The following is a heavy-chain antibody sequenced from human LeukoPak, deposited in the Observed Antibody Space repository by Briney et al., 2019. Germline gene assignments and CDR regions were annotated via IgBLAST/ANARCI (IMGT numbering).Heavy chain of an antibody. J-gene: IGHJ4*02. Sequence: SETLSLTCTVSGGSISDNYWSWIRQPPGKGLEWIGYAYYSGHTNYNSSLKSRVTMSLDTSKSQFSLRLSSVTAADTAVYYCARGTSGSRRPHFDYWGQGTLVTVSS. V-gene: IGHV4-59*08. CDR3: ARGTSGSRRPHFDY. CDR1: GGSISDNY. CDR2: AYYSGHT. D-gene: IGHD1-26*01.